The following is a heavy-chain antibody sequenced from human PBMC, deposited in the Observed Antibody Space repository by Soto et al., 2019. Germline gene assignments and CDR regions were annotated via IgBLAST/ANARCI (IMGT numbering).Heavy chain of an antibody. CDR2: IGTSGKTI. CDR1: GFTFSSYE. Sequence: SGGSLRLSCAVSGFTFSSYEMNWVRQAPGKGLEWVSYIGTSGKTIYYADSVRGRFTISRDNAKNSLYLQMNSLRAEDTAVYFCARDPAIYSVNFDYGLDVWGRGTTVTVSS. CDR3: ARDPAIYSVNFDYGLDV. V-gene: IGHV3-48*03. D-gene: IGHD4-4*01. J-gene: IGHJ6*02.